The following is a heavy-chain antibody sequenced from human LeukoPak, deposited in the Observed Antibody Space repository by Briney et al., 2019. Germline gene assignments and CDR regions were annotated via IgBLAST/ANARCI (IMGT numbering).Heavy chain of an antibody. CDR2: ISSSGSTI. V-gene: IGHV3-11*01. D-gene: IGHD1-1*01. CDR3: ARVGEGNWNDEAGSAFDI. CDR1: GFTFGDYY. Sequence: PGGSLRLSCAASGFTFGDYYMSWIRQAPGKGLEWVSYISSSGSTIYYADSVKGRFTISRDNAKNSLYLQMNSLRAEDTAVYYCARVGEGNWNDEAGSAFDIWGQGTMVTVSS. J-gene: IGHJ3*02.